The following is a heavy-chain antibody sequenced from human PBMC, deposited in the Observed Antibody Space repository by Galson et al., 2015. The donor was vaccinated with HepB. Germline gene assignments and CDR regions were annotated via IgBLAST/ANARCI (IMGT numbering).Heavy chain of an antibody. Sequence: SLRLSCAASGFTFSSYSMNWVRQAPGKGLEWVSSISSSSSYIYYADSVKGRFTISRDNAKNSLYLQMNSLRAEDTAVYYCARLPKHDSSGGGYWGQGTLVTVSS. CDR2: ISSSSSYI. V-gene: IGHV3-21*01. CDR3: ARLPKHDSSGGGY. CDR1: GFTFSSYS. D-gene: IGHD6-19*01. J-gene: IGHJ4*02.